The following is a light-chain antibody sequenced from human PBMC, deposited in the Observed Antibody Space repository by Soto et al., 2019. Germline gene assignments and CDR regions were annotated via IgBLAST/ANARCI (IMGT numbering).Light chain of an antibody. Sequence: EILLTQSPGTLSLSPGERATLSCRASQSVSSNYLAWYQQKPGQAPRPLIYGASSRATGIPDRFSGSGAGTDFTLTISRLESEDFAAYYCQQYGSSPWTFGQGTKVDIK. CDR3: QQYGSSPWT. CDR1: QSVSSNY. V-gene: IGKV3-20*01. J-gene: IGKJ1*01. CDR2: GAS.